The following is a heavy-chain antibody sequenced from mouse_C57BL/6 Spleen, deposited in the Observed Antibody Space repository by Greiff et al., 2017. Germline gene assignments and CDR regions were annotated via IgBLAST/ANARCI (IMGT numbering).Heavy chain of an antibody. D-gene: IGHD2-10*02. Sequence: EVKVVESGGGLVKPGGSLKLSCAASGFTFSDYGMHWVRQAPEKGLEWVAYISSGSSTIYYADTVKGRFTISSDNAKNTLFLQMTSLRSEDTAMYYCATYGNYVYAMDYWGQGTSVTVSS. CDR3: ATYGNYVYAMDY. CDR2: ISSGSSTI. V-gene: IGHV5-17*01. CDR1: GFTFSDYG. J-gene: IGHJ4*01.